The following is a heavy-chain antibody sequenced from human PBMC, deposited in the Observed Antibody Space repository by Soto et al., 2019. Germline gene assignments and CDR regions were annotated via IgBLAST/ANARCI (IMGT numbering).Heavy chain of an antibody. CDR1: GGSISSGGYY. V-gene: IGHV4-31*03. D-gene: IGHD3-10*01. Sequence: QVQLQESGPGLVKPSQTLSLTCTVSGGSISSGGYYWSWIRQHPGKGLEWIGYIYYSGSTYYNPSLKSRVXXSXDXXKNQFSLKLSSVTAADTAVYYCARGRGSGSWPFDYWGQGTLVTVSS. CDR2: IYYSGST. J-gene: IGHJ4*02. CDR3: ARGRGSGSWPFDY.